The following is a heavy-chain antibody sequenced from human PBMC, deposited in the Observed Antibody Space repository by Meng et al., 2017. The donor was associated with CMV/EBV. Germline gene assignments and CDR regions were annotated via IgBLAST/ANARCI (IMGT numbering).Heavy chain of an antibody. CDR1: GFNFADYV. CDR3: TRVGHDVFDI. V-gene: IGHV3-49*04. CDR2: IRSKAYGGTT. Sequence: GGSLRLSCTASGFNFADYVMSRVRQAPGKGLEWVGFIRSKAYGGTTEYAASVKGRFTISRDDSKSIAYLQMNSLKTEDTAVYYCTRVGHDVFDIWGQGTMVTVSS. J-gene: IGHJ3*02.